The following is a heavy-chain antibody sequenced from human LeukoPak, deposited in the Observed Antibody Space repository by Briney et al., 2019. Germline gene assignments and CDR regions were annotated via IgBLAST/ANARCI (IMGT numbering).Heavy chain of an antibody. V-gene: IGHV3-30*04. CDR3: ARNHYDSSGYYFPLGY. J-gene: IGHJ4*02. D-gene: IGHD3-22*01. CDR2: ISSDGSNK. CDR1: GFTFSSYA. Sequence: GGSLRLSCAASGFTFSSYAMHWVRQAPGKGLEWVAGISSDGSNKYYAYSVKGRFTISRDNSKNTLYLQMNSLRDEDTAMYYCARNHYDSSGYYFPLGYWGQGTLVTVSS.